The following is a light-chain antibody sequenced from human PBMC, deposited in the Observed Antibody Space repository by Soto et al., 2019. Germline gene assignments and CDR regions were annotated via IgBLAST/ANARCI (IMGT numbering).Light chain of an antibody. CDR1: QSVSGSD. CDR3: HQYNNWPPVT. J-gene: IGKJ1*01. CDR2: GVS. Sequence: EVVLTQSPGTLSLSPGERATLSCRASQSVSGSDLAWYQQKPGQAPRLLISGVSNRATGTPDRFSGSGSGTDFTLTISSLEPEDFAVFYCHQYNNWPPVTFGQGTKVDIK. V-gene: IGKV3-20*01.